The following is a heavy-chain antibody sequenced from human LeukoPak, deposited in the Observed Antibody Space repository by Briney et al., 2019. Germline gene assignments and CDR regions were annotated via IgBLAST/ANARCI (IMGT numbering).Heavy chain of an antibody. J-gene: IGHJ4*02. D-gene: IGHD5-12*01. CDR2: ISGSSNTI. Sequence: GGSLRLSCAASGFTFSSYSVNWVRQAPGKGLEWVSYISGSSNTIYYADSVKGRFTISRDNAKNSLYLQMNSLRAEDAAVYYCARWSYGSGYALDYWGQGTLVTVSS. V-gene: IGHV3-48*01. CDR1: GFTFSSYS. CDR3: ARWSYGSGYALDY.